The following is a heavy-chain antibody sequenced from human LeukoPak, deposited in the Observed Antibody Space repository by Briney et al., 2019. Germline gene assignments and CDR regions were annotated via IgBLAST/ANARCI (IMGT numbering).Heavy chain of an antibody. CDR2: INPNSGGT. D-gene: IGHD3-3*01. CDR1: GYTFTGYY. CDR3: ARAFWSGYYVNYYYYYMDV. V-gene: IGHV1-2*02. Sequence: ASVKVSCKASGYTFTGYYMHWVRQAPGQGLEWMGWINPNSGGTNYAQKFQGRVTMTRDTSISTAYMELSRLRSDDTAVYYCARAFWSGYYVNYYYYYMDVWGKGTTVTVSS. J-gene: IGHJ6*03.